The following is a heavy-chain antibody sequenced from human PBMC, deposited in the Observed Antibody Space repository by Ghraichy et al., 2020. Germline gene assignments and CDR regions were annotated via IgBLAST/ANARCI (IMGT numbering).Heavy chain of an antibody. CDR1: GFTFGDYA. V-gene: IGHV3-49*03. J-gene: IGHJ4*02. D-gene: IGHD3-22*01. CDR3: TRDNLYDSSGYYSWD. CDR2: IRSKAYGGTT. Sequence: GGSLRLSCTASGFTFGDYAMSWFRQAPGKGLEWVGFIRSKAYGGTTEYAASVKGRFTISRDDSKSIAYLQMNSLKTEDTAVYYCTRDNLYDSSGYYSWDWGQGTLVTVSS.